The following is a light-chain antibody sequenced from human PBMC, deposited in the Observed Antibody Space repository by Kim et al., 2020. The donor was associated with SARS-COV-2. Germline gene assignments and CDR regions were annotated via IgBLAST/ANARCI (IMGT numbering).Light chain of an antibody. CDR2: AAS. CDR3: QNYDSAPRT. Sequence: DIQMTQSPSSLSASVGDRVTITCRASQGISSYLAWYQQQPRKVPKLLIYAASTVQSGVPSRFSGSGYGTDFTLTISSLQPEDVATYYCQNYDSAPRTFGGGTKVDSK. CDR1: QGISSY. V-gene: IGKV1-27*01. J-gene: IGKJ4*01.